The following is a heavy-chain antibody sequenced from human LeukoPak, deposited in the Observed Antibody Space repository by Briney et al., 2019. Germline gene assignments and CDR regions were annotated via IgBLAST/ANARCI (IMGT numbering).Heavy chain of an antibody. Sequence: GGSLRLSCAASGFTVSSNYMSWVRQAPGKGLEWVAVIYSGGSTYYADYVKGRLTISRDNSKNTMDLQMNSLRTEDAAVYYCAKDTNQLVYAKDAFEIWGEGAMVTLSS. CDR3: AKDTNQLVYAKDAFEI. J-gene: IGHJ3*02. D-gene: IGHD2-2*02. CDR1: GFTVSSNY. CDR2: IYSGGST. V-gene: IGHV3-53*01.